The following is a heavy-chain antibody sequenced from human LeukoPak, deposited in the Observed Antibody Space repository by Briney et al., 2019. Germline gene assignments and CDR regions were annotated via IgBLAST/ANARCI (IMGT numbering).Heavy chain of an antibody. V-gene: IGHV1-2*02. CDR2: INPNSGGT. Sequence: ASVKVSCKASGYTFTGYYMHWVRQAPGQGLEWMGWINPNSGGTNYAQKFQGRVTMTRDTSISTAYMELSRLRSEDTAVYYCARVAAPTRYYGSGSYYKALDAFDIWGQGTMVTVSS. CDR3: ARVAAPTRYYGSGSYYKALDAFDI. D-gene: IGHD3-10*01. CDR1: GYTFTGYY. J-gene: IGHJ3*02.